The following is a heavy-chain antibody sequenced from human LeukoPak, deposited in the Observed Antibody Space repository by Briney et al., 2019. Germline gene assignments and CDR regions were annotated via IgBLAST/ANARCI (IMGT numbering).Heavy chain of an antibody. Sequence: GGSLRLSCAASGFTFSSYAMHWVRQAPGKGLEWVAVISYDGSNKYYADSVKGRFTISRDNSKNTLYLQMNSLRAEDTAVYSCAREGYSNRWFDPWGQGTLVTVSS. CDR2: ISYDGSNK. V-gene: IGHV3-30*01. D-gene: IGHD4-11*01. CDR1: GFTFSSYA. CDR3: AREGYSNRWFDP. J-gene: IGHJ5*02.